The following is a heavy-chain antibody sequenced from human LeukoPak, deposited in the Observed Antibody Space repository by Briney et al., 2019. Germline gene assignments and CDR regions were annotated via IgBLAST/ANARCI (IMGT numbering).Heavy chain of an antibody. CDR3: TRGGGYIYGT. Sequence: GGSLRLSCAASGFTFSSNWMHWVRQAPGKGLVWVSRINTDGSTTSYADSVKGRFTISRDNAKNTLYLQMNSLIAEDTAGYYWTRGGGYIYGTWGQGTLVSVSS. D-gene: IGHD5-18*01. CDR1: GFTFSSNW. CDR2: INTDGSTT. V-gene: IGHV3-74*01. J-gene: IGHJ5*02.